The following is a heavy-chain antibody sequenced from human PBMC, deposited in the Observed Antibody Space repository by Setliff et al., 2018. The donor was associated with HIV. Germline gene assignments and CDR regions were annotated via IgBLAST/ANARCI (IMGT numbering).Heavy chain of an antibody. CDR3: ARALYGEYGGDLNWLDP. CDR1: GYSFSNYA. J-gene: IGHJ5*02. V-gene: IGHV7-4-1*02. D-gene: IGHD4-17*01. Sequence: GASVKVSCKASGYSFSNYAMSWVRQAPGQGLEWMGWVNTQTGSPTYAQAFTGRFVFSVDTSVTTAYLQISGLKADGTAVYYCARALYGEYGGDLNWLDPWGQGTLVTVSS. CDR2: VNTQTGSP.